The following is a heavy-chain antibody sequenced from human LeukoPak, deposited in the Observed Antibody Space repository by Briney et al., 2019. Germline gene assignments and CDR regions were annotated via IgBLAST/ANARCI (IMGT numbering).Heavy chain of an antibody. V-gene: IGHV1-24*01. Sequence: ASVKVSCKVSGYTLTELSMHWVRQAPGKGLEWMGGFDPEDGETIYAQKFQGRVTMTEDTSTDTAYMELSSLRSEDTAVYYCATNRPLSRWERYYYGSGGYDYYYGVDVWGQGTTVTVSS. CDR3: ATNRPLSRWERYYYGSGGYDYYYGVDV. CDR1: GYTLTELS. J-gene: IGHJ6*02. CDR2: FDPEDGET. D-gene: IGHD3-10*01.